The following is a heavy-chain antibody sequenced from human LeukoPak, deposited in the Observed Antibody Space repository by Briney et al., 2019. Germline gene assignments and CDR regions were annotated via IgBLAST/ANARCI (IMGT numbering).Heavy chain of an antibody. J-gene: IGHJ4*02. V-gene: IGHV4-34*01. CDR1: GGSFSGYY. D-gene: IGHD1-26*01. CDR3: ARSPRLGRYGYGPWELPVSYFDY. CDR2: INHSGSA. Sequence: SETLSLTCAVYGGSFSGYYWSWIRQPPGKGLEWIGEINHSGSANYNPSLKSRVTISVDTSKNQFSLKLSSVTAAETAVYYCARSPRLGRYGYGPWELPVSYFDYWGQGTLVTVSS.